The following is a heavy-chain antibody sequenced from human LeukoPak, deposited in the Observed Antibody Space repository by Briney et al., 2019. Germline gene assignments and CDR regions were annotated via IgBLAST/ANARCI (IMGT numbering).Heavy chain of an antibody. V-gene: IGHV3-21*01. CDR1: GFTFSSYS. CDR3: ARDGSYDFWSGIDAFDI. J-gene: IGHJ3*02. CDR2: ISSSSSSYI. D-gene: IGHD3-3*01. Sequence: PGGCLRLSCAASGFTFSSYSMNWVRRAPGKGLEWVSSISSSSSSYIYYADSVKGRFTISRDNAKNSLYLQMNSLRAEDTAVYYCARDGSYDFWSGIDAFDIWGQGTMVTVSS.